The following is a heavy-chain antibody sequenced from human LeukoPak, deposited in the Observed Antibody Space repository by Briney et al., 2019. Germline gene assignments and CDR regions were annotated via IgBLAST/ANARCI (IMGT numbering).Heavy chain of an antibody. D-gene: IGHD5-18*01. CDR2: ISGSGGST. J-gene: IGHJ4*02. CDR1: GFTFSSYA. Sequence: GGSLRLSCAASGFTFSSYAMSWVRQAPGKGPEWVSAISGSGGSTYYADSVKGRFTISRDNSKNTLYLQMNSLRAEDTAVYYCAKDKKYSYGGDFDYWGQGTLVTVSS. CDR3: AKDKKYSYGGDFDY. V-gene: IGHV3-23*01.